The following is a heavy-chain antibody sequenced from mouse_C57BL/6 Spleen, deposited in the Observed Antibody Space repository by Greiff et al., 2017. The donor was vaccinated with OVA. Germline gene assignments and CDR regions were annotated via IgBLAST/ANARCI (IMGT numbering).Heavy chain of an antibody. V-gene: IGHV1-55*01. Sequence: VQLQQPGPELVKPGASVKMSCKASGYSFTSYWINWVKQRPGQGLEWIGVIYPGNGSTNYNKKFKSKATLTVDTSSSTAYMQLSSLTSEDSAVYYCARPGYSCCGDDWGKGTMVTVSA. J-gene: IGHJ1*03. D-gene: IGHD3-1*01. CDR2: IYPGNGST. CDR3: ARPGYSCCGDD. CDR1: GYSFTSYW.